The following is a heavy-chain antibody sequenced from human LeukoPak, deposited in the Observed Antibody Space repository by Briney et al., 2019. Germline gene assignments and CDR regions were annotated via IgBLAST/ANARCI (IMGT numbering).Heavy chain of an antibody. CDR3: AKVYGYYQPSDY. V-gene: IGHV3-33*06. D-gene: IGHD3-22*01. CDR1: GFTFSSYG. Sequence: GGSLRLSCAASGFTFSSYGMHWVRQAPGKGLEWVAVIWYDGSNKYYADSVKGRFTISRDNSKNTLYLQMNSLRAEDTAVYYCAKVYGYYQPSDYWGQGTLVTVSS. CDR2: IWYDGSNK. J-gene: IGHJ4*02.